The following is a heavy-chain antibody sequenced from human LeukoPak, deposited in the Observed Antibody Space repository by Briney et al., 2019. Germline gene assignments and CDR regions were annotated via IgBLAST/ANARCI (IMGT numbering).Heavy chain of an antibody. CDR2: IYYSGST. V-gene: IGHV4-39*07. CDR3: ARAPPTIRYSSSWYFYFDY. J-gene: IGHJ4*02. D-gene: IGHD6-13*01. Sequence: PSETLSLTCTVSGGSISTSSYYWGWIRQPPGKGLECIGNIYYSGSTHYNPSLKSRVAISVDTSKNQFSLKLSSVTAADTAVYYFARAPPTIRYSSSWYFYFDYWGQGTLVTVSP. CDR1: GGSISTSSYY.